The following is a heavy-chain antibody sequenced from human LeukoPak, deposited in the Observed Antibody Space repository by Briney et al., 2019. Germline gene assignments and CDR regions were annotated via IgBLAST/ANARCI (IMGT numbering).Heavy chain of an antibody. Sequence: ASVKVSCKASGYTFTSYDINWVRHATGQGLEWMGCMNPNSGNTGYAQKFQGRVTMTRNTSISTAYMELSSLRSEDTAVYYCARQDDILTEGFDHWGQGTLVTVSS. D-gene: IGHD3-9*01. J-gene: IGHJ4*02. CDR3: ARQDDILTEGFDH. CDR1: GYTFTSYD. CDR2: MNPNSGNT. V-gene: IGHV1-8*01.